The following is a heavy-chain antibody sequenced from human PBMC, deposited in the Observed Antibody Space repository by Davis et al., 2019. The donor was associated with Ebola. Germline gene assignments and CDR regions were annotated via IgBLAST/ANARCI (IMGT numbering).Heavy chain of an antibody. Sequence: GESLKISCLASGFTFSRFWMHWVRQAPGKGLVWVSRINSDGTSTSYADSVKGRFTISRDNAKNSLYLQMNSLRAEDTAVYYCARDRWGSESPPQPRFDYWGQGTLVTVSS. CDR3: ARDRWGSESPPQPRFDY. V-gene: IGHV3-74*01. D-gene: IGHD3-10*01. CDR1: GFTFSRFW. J-gene: IGHJ4*02. CDR2: INSDGTST.